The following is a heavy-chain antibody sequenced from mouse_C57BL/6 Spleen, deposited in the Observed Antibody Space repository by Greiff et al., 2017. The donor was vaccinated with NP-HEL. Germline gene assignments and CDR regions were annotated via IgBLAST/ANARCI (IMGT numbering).Heavy chain of an antibody. V-gene: IGHV14-2*01. D-gene: IGHD2-4*01. CDR3: ASPIYYDYDGAY. CDR1: GFNIKDYY. CDR2: IDPEDGET. J-gene: IGHJ3*01. Sequence: VQLQQSGAELVKPGASVKLSCTASGFNIKDYYMHWVKQRTEQGLEWIGRIDPEDGETKYAPKFPGKATITADTSSITAYLQLSSLTSEDTAVYYCASPIYYDYDGAYWGQGTLVTVSA.